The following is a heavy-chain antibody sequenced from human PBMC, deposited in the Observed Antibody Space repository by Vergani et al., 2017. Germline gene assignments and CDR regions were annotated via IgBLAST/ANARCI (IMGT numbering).Heavy chain of an antibody. CDR2: INPNSGGT. CDR3: ARDYGDSSSWYGDY. CDR1: SHTFQTYG. Sequence: QVQLVQSGAELKKPGASVSVSCKGSSHTFQTYGISWVRQAPGKGLEWMAWINPNSGGTNYAQKFQGRVTMTRDTSISTAYMELSRLRSDDTAVYYCARDYGDSSSWYGDYWGQGTLVTVSS. J-gene: IGHJ4*02. D-gene: IGHD6-13*01. V-gene: IGHV1-2*02.